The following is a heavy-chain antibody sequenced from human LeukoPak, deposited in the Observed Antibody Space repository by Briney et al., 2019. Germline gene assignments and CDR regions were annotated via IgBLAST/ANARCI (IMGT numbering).Heavy chain of an antibody. CDR3: ARGAVAYYDILTGYSRCPFDI. CDR2: IYYSGST. CDR1: GGSISSYY. D-gene: IGHD3-9*01. Sequence: PSETLSLTCTVSGGSISSYYWSWIRQPPGKGLEWIGYIYYSGSTNYNPSLKSRVTISVDTSKNQFSLKLSSVTAADTAVYYCARGAVAYYDILTGYSRCPFDIWGQGTMVTVSS. V-gene: IGHV4-59*01. J-gene: IGHJ3*02.